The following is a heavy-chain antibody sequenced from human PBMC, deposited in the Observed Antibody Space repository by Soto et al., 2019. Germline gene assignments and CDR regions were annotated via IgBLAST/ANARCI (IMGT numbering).Heavy chain of an antibody. D-gene: IGHD5-12*01. V-gene: IGHV4-59*01. CDR3: AREGLGDGYRNHFDY. J-gene: IGHJ4*02. Sequence: SETLSLTCTVSGGSISSYYWSWMRQPPGKGLEWIGYIFYSGSTNYNPSLKSRVTISVDTSKNQFSLKLNSVTAADTAVYYCAREGLGDGYRNHFDYWGQGTLVTVSS. CDR1: GGSISSYY. CDR2: IFYSGST.